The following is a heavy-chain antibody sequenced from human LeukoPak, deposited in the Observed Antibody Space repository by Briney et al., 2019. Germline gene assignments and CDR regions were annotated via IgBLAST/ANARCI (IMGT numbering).Heavy chain of an antibody. Sequence: ASVKVSCKASGYTFTSYGISWVRQAPGQGLEWKGWISAYNGNTNYAQKLQGRVTMTTDTSTSTAYMELRSLRSDDTAVYYCARDRDSDCGGDCYSNYWGQGTLVTVSS. CDR3: ARDRDSDCGGDCYSNY. J-gene: IGHJ4*02. D-gene: IGHD2-21*01. CDR1: GYTFTSYG. V-gene: IGHV1-18*01. CDR2: ISAYNGNT.